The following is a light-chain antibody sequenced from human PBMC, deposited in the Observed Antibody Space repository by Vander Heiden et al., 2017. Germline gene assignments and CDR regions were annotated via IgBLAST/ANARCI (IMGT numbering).Light chain of an antibody. V-gene: IGLV3-21*02. J-gene: IGLJ2*01. CDR3: QVWDSSSDVV. CDR1: HIGSKS. CDR2: DDS. Sequence: SYVLTHPPSVSVAPGQTARLTCGGNHIGSKSAHWYQRTPGQAPVLVVYDDSDRPSGIPGRFSGSNSGNTASLTISRVEAGDEADYYCQVWDSSSDVVFGGGTKLTVL.